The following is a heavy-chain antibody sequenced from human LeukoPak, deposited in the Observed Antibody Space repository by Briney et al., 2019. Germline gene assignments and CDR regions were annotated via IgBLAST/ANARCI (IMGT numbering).Heavy chain of an antibody. D-gene: IGHD1-26*01. CDR1: GFTFDDYG. CDR3: ARAGALLTSYYYYYYMDV. CDR2: ISWNGGST. Sequence: GGSLRLSCAASGFTFDDYGMSWVRQAPGKGLEWVSGISWNGGSTGYADSVKGRFTISRDNAKNSLYLQMNSLRAEDTALYYCARAGALLTSYYYYYYMDVWGKGTTVTVSS. V-gene: IGHV3-20*04. J-gene: IGHJ6*03.